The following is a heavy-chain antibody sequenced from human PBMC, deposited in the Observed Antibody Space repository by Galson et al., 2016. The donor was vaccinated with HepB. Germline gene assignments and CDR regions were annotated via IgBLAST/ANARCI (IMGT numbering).Heavy chain of an antibody. CDR2: ISGTNSYT. CDR3: ARALPYTVVPDY. D-gene: IGHD2-2*02. J-gene: IGHJ4*02. V-gene: IGHV3-11*06. Sequence: SLRLSCAVSGFTFRDYYMTWTRRAPGKGLEWISYISGTNSYTKYADFVKGRFTMSRDNDKNSLFLQMNSLRAEDTAVYYCARALPYTVVPDYWGQGTLVTVST. CDR1: GFTFRDYY.